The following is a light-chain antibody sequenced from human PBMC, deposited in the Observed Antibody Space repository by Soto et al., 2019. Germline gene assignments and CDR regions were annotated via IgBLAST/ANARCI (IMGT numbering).Light chain of an antibody. J-gene: IGLJ1*01. V-gene: IGLV2-14*01. CDR2: EVS. CDR1: SSDVGNYIY. CDR3: TSYTTSSTYV. Sequence: QSALTQPASVSGSPGQSITISCTGTSSDVGNYIYVFWFQQHPGKAPKLIISEVSNRPSGVSSRFSGSKSGNTASLTISGLQAEDEAHYYCTSYTTSSTYVFGTGTKGTVL.